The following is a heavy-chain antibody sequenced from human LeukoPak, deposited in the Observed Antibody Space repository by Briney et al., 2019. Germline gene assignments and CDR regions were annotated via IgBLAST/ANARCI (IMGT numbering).Heavy chain of an antibody. CDR3: ARSHGSGYYYAVGY. CDR1: GGSISSSSYY. Sequence: SETLSLTCTVSGGSISSSSYYWGWIRQPPGKGLEWIGYIYYSGNTYYNPSLQSRLSMSVDTSKNQFSLKLTSVTAADTAVYYCARSHGSGYYYAVGYWGQGTLVTVSS. V-gene: IGHV4-30-4*08. D-gene: IGHD3-22*01. J-gene: IGHJ4*02. CDR2: IYYSGNT.